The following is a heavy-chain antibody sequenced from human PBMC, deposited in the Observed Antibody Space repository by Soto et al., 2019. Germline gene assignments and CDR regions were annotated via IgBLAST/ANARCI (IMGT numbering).Heavy chain of an antibody. CDR1: GGTFSSYT. CDR3: ASSPRHCNTPTCYTPFNY. CDR2: IIPIPDIA. D-gene: IGHD2-2*02. J-gene: IGHJ4*02. Sequence: QVQLVQSGAEVKQPGSSVKVSCKASGGTFSSYTISWVRQAPGQGLEWMGRIIPIPDIANYAQKFQDRVTITADKSTGTAYMELSSLRSGDTAVYYCASSPRHCNTPTCYTPFNYWGQGALVTVSS. V-gene: IGHV1-69*02.